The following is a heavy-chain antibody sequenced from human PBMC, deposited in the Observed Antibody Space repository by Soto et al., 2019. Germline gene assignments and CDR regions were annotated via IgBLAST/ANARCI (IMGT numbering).Heavy chain of an antibody. CDR3: ARTGKVTTFYYYYGMDV. Sequence: SETLSLTCAVSGGSISSSNWWSWVRQPPGKGLEWIGEIYHSGSTNYNPSLKSRVTISVDKSKNQFSLKLSSVTAADTAVYYCARTGKVTTFYYYYGMDVWGQGTTVTVSS. J-gene: IGHJ6*02. D-gene: IGHD4-4*01. V-gene: IGHV4-4*02. CDR2: IYHSGST. CDR1: GGSISSSNW.